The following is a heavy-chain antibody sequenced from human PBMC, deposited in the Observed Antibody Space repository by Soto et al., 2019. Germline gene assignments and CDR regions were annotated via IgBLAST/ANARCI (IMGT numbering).Heavy chain of an antibody. CDR2: INPNSGDT. D-gene: IGHD6-13*01. CDR1: GYTLSDYY. Sequence: GASVKVSCKASGYTLSDYYLQWVRQAPGQGLEWMGWINPNSGDTNYAQKFQGRVTLTRDTSINTAYMELTSLKLDDTAVYYCAREGGGTEEAGAGDDSFDIWGQGTMVTVSS. V-gene: IGHV1-2*02. CDR3: AREGGGTEEAGAGDDSFDI. J-gene: IGHJ3*02.